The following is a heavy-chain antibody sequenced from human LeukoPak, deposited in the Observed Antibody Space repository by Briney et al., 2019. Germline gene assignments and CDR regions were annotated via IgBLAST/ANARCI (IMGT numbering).Heavy chain of an antibody. CDR2: ITGIGGRT. CDR1: GFTFSSYA. J-gene: IGHJ4*02. D-gene: IGHD1-26*01. Sequence: GGSLRLSCAASGFTFSSYAMNWVRQAPGKGLEWVSAITGIGGRTYYADSVQGRFTISRDNSKTTLYLQMNSLRAEETAIYYCAKEYTGPFSPFPSYFDNWGQGTLVTVSS. CDR3: AKEYTGPFSPFPSYFDN. V-gene: IGHV3-23*01.